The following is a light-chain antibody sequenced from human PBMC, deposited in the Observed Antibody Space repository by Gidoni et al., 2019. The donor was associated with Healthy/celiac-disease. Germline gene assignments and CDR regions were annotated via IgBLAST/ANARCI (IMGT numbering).Light chain of an antibody. CDR3: QQYDNLRYT. CDR2: DAS. CDR1: QDSSNY. J-gene: IGKJ2*01. V-gene: IGKV1-33*01. Sequence: DIQMTQSPSSLSASVGDRVTITCQASQDSSNYLNWYQQKPGKAPKLLIYDASNLETGVPSRFSGSGSGTEFTFTISSLQPEDIATYYCQQYDNLRYTFGQGTKLEIK.